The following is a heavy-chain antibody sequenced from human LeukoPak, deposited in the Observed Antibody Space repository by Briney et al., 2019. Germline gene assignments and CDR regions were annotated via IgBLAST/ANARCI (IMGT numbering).Heavy chain of an antibody. D-gene: IGHD2-2*01. V-gene: IGHV3-74*01. CDR3: ARDPTADDY. Sequence: GGSLRLSCAASGNYWMHWVRQAPGKGLVWVSHINGDGSWTTYADSVKGRFTISKDNAKNSLFLQMNSLRAEDMAIYYCARDPTADDYWGQGTLVTVSS. J-gene: IGHJ4*02. CDR1: GNYW. CDR2: INGDGSWT.